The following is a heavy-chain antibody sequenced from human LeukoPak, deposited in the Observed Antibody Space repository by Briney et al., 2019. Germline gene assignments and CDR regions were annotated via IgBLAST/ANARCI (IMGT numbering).Heavy chain of an antibody. CDR2: TSYHGSNK. CDR3: ASNGIVATIDFDY. V-gene: IGHV3-30*03. D-gene: IGHD5-12*01. Sequence: GGSLRLSCAASGFTFSSRGMHWVRQAPGKGLEWVAVTSYHGSNKYYADSVKGRFTISRDNSKNTLYLQMNSLRAEDTAVYYCASNGIVATIDFDYWGQGTLVTVSS. CDR1: GFTFSSRG. J-gene: IGHJ4*02.